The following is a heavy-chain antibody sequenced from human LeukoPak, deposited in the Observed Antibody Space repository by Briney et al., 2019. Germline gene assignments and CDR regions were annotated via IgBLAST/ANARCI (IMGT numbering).Heavy chain of an antibody. CDR2: IIPILGTA. CDR1: GGTFSSYA. D-gene: IGHD6-19*01. V-gene: IGHV1-69*13. CDR3: ARDYSSGWYFDY. Sequence: ASVKVSCKASGGTFSSYAISWVRQAPGQGLEWMGGIIPILGTANYAQKFQGRVTITADESTSTAYMELSSLRSEDTAVYYCARDYSSGWYFDYWGQGTLVTVSS. J-gene: IGHJ4*02.